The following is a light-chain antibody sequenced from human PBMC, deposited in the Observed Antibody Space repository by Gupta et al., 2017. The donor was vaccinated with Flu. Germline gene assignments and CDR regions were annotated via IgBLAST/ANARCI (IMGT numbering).Light chain of an antibody. CDR2: ADS. CDR1: NIGTNS. V-gene: IGLV3-21*02. J-gene: IGLJ3*02. CDR3: AAWDGSMNGWV. Sequence: QTVRSTGCRNNIGTNSVNWYQQKPEQAPMLVVYADSDRPSGIPERFSGSNSGTSATLAIRRVESGDEADYYCAAWDGSMNGWVFGGGTKLTVL.